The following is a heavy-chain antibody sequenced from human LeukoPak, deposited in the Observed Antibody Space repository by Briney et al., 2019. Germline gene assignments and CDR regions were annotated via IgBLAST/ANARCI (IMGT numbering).Heavy chain of an antibody. CDR3: ARRGEGYGGYLTWLDI. J-gene: IGHJ3*02. CDR1: GYTFTSYG. D-gene: IGHD5-12*01. Sequence: GASVKVSCKASGYTFTSYGISWVRQAPGQGLEWMGWISAYNGNTNYAQKLQGRVTMTTDTSTSTAYMELRSLRSDDTAVYYCARRGEGYGGYLTWLDIWGQGTMVTVSS. CDR2: ISAYNGNT. V-gene: IGHV1-18*01.